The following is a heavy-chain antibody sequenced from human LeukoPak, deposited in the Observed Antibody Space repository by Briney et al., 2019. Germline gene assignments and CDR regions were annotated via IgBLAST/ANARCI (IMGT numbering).Heavy chain of an antibody. CDR2: IYYSGST. Sequence: SQTLSLTCAVSGGSISSGGYYWSWIRQPPGKGLEWIGYIYYSGSTNYNPSLKSRVTISVDTSKNQFSLKLSSVTAADTAVYYCARMGYCSSTSCYRDYYYGMDVWGQGTTVTVSS. D-gene: IGHD2-2*02. CDR1: GGSISSGGYY. J-gene: IGHJ6*02. CDR3: ARMGYCSSTSCYRDYYYGMDV. V-gene: IGHV4-61*08.